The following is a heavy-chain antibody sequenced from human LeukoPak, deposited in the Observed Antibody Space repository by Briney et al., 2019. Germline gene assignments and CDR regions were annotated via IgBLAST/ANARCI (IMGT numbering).Heavy chain of an antibody. D-gene: IGHD3-10*01. CDR3: TTGGTMVRGEAFDI. CDR1: GFTFSNAW. CDR2: IKSKTDGGTT. V-gene: IGHV3-15*01. J-gene: IGHJ3*02. Sequence: GGSLRLSCAASGFTFSNAWMSWVRQAPGKGLEWVGRIKSKTDGGTTDYAAPVKGRFTISRDDSKNTLYLQMNSLKTEDTAVYYCTTGGTMVRGEAFDIWGQGIMVTVSS.